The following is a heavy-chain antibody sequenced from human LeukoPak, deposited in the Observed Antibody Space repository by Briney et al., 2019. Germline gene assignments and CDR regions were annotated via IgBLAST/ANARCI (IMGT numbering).Heavy chain of an antibody. D-gene: IGHD1-26*01. CDR3: ATEQGLRVGARINWFDP. Sequence: ASVKVSCKVSGYTLTELSMHWVRQAPGKGPEWMGGFDPEDGETIYAQKFQGRVTMTEDTSTDTAYMELSSLRSEDTAVYYCATEQGLRVGARINWFDPWGQGTLVTVSS. CDR1: GYTLTELS. V-gene: IGHV1-24*01. J-gene: IGHJ5*02. CDR2: FDPEDGET.